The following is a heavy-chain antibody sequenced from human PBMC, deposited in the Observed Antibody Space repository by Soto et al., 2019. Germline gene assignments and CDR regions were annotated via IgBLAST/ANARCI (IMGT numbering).Heavy chain of an antibody. V-gene: IGHV4-59*01. D-gene: IGHD3-22*01. CDR3: ARGRTVRNYADDSSDYFYFFDY. CDR2: VYYTGST. Sequence: SETLSLICTVSGDSISTFYWGWMRQSPGKGLEWIGYVYYTGSTNYNPSLKSRVTISVDRSKNQFSLKLTSANAADTAVYYCARGRTVRNYADDSSDYFYFFDYWGQGTQVTVSS. CDR1: GDSISTFY. J-gene: IGHJ4*02.